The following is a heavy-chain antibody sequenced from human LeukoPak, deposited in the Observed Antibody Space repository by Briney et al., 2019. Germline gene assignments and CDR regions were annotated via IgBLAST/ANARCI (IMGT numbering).Heavy chain of an antibody. V-gene: IGHV1-8*01. Sequence: ASVKVSCKASGATFNTDAINWVRQATGQGLEWMGWMNPNSGNTGYAQKFQGRVTMTRNTSISTAYMELSSLRSEDTAVYYCARGVRYSSTHAFDIWGQGTMVTVSS. CDR1: GATFNTDA. CDR2: MNPNSGNT. D-gene: IGHD6-19*01. J-gene: IGHJ3*02. CDR3: ARGVRYSSTHAFDI.